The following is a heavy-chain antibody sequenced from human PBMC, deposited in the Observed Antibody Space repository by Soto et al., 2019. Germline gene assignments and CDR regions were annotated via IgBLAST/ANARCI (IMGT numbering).Heavy chain of an antibody. J-gene: IGHJ4*02. CDR1: GFNFIAYA. D-gene: IGHD1-7*01. CDR3: AKDRNYPRDQFHY. Sequence: GPQIHSCGASGFNFIAYALSWVRKAPGKGLEWVSAISANGQGIYYADSVRGRFTISRDNSKNTIFLHMDSLRAEDTAVYYCAKDRNYPRDQFHYWGQGTLVTVSS. CDR2: ISANGQGI. V-gene: IGHV3-23*01.